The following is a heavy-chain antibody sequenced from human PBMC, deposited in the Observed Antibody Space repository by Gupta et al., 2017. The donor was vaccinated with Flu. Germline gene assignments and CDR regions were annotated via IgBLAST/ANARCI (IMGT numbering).Heavy chain of an antibody. CDR2: IHYSRST. Sequence: QLQLQESGPGLVKPSEALSLTCTVSDGSIRSSNHYWGWIRQSPGKGLEWIASIHYSRSTLYNPSLKSRVIMSVDTSKNQFSLKLRSVTAADTAVYFCARHVSPLPSLHGRFDPWGQGTLVTVSS. J-gene: IGHJ5*02. CDR3: ARHVSPLPSLHGRFDP. V-gene: IGHV4-39*01. D-gene: IGHD1-14*01. CDR1: DGSIRSSNHY.